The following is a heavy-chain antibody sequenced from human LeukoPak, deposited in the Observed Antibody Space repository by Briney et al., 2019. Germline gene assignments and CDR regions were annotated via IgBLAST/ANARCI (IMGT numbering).Heavy chain of an antibody. V-gene: IGHV1-8*01. CDR1: GYTFTSYD. Sequence: ASVKVSCKASGYTFTSYDINWVRQATGQGLEWMGWMNPNSGNTGYAQKFQGRVTMTRNTSISTAYMELSSLRSEDTAVYYCARDYGSGRSYDYWGQGTLVTVSS. CDR2: MNPNSGNT. J-gene: IGHJ4*02. CDR3: ARDYGSGRSYDY. D-gene: IGHD3-10*01.